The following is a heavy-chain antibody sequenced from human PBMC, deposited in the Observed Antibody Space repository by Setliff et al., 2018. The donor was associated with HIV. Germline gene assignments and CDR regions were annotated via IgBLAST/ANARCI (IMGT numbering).Heavy chain of an antibody. Sequence: ASVKVSCKASGYTFINFGITWVRQAPGQGLEWVGYISGYNGNTKYAQNVQGRVTMTTDTSTSTAYMELRSLRYDDTAVYYCARDPRSGYDSDTAMVTVYYYYMYVWGKGTTVTVSS. CDR1: GYTFINFG. V-gene: IGHV1-18*04. CDR2: ISGYNGNT. D-gene: IGHD5-18*01. CDR3: ARDPRSGYDSDTAMVTVYYYYMYV. J-gene: IGHJ6*03.